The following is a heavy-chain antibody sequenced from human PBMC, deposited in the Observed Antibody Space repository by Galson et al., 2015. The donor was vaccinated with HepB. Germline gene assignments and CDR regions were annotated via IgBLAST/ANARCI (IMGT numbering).Heavy chain of an antibody. CDR3: AREGSRIVFHAFDI. V-gene: IGHV3-33*01. CDR1: GSRFSNSG. J-gene: IGHJ3*02. D-gene: IGHD2-15*01. Sequence: SLRLSCAGSGSRFSNSGIHWVRQAPGKGLEWVAVIQYDGSIKAYADSVKGRFTISRDNSENTVFLEMNTLGAEDTAVYYCAREGSRIVFHAFDIWGQGTMVTVSS. CDR2: IQYDGSIK.